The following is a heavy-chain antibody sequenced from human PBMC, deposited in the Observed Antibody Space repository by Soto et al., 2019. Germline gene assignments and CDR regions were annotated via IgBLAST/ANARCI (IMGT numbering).Heavy chain of an antibody. Sequence: QPGGCLRLSCAASGFTFSAYTMSWVRQAPGKGLEWVAGIFQTTAGRTFYTDSVKGRFTISRDDSKNTVYLQMNGLRAEDTAIYYCAKDKYRDGIWDIDLWVQGTLVSVYS. CDR3: AKDKYRDGIWDIDL. CDR1: GFTFSAYT. CDR2: IFQTTAGRT. D-gene: IGHD3-16*02. V-gene: IGHV3-23*01. J-gene: IGHJ1*01.